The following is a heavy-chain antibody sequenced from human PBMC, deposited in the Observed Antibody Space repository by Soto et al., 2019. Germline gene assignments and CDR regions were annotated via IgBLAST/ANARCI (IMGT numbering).Heavy chain of an antibody. Sequence: ASVKVSCKASGYAFTSYGISWVRQAPGQGLEWMGWISAYNGNTNYAQKLQGRVIMTTDTSTNTAYMELRSLRSDDTAIYYCTREGSAPYYSYGMDAWGQGTTVTVSS. V-gene: IGHV1-18*01. D-gene: IGHD3-10*01. CDR3: TREGSAPYYSYGMDA. J-gene: IGHJ6*02. CDR1: GYAFTSYG. CDR2: ISAYNGNT.